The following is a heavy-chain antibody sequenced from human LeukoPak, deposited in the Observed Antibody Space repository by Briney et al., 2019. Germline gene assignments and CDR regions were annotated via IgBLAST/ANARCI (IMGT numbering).Heavy chain of an antibody. CDR1: GGSISSYY. V-gene: IGHV4-59*01. CDR2: IYSSGST. D-gene: IGHD1-26*01. Sequence: NPSETLSLTCTVSGGSISSYYWSWIRQPPGKGLEWIGYIYSSGSTNYNPFLKSRDTISVDTSKNQFSLKLSSVSAADTAVYYCARVSYSGSYYYFDYWGQGTLVTVSS. CDR3: ARVSYSGSYYYFDY. J-gene: IGHJ4*02.